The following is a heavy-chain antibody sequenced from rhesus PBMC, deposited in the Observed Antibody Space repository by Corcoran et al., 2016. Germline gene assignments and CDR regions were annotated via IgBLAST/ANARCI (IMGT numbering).Heavy chain of an antibody. D-gene: IGHD6-19*01. CDR2: IYWDDVK. J-gene: IGHJ4*01. CDR3: ARRQSLAADPVGFDY. CDR1: GFSLSTSGMG. V-gene: IGHV2-1*01. Sequence: QVTLKASGPALVKPTQTLTLTCTFSGFSLSTSGMGVGWLRQPPGKTLEWLAHIYWDDVKRYSTSLKSRLTISKDTSKNQVVLTMTNMDPVDTATYYCARRQSLAADPVGFDYWGQGVLVTVSS.